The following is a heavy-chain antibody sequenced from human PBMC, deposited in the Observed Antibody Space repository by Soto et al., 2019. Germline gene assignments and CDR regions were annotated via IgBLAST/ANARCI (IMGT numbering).Heavy chain of an antibody. D-gene: IGHD6-13*01. CDR3: VKDESINWYSGHFRH. CDR2: INWNSGSI. CDR1: GFTFDDYA. Sequence: ESGGGLVQPSRSLRLSCAASGFTFDDYAMHWVRQVPGKGLEWVSGINWNSGSIGYGDSVKGRFAISRDNAKNSLHLQMNSLSAEDTAFYYCVKDESINWYSGHFRHWGQGTLVTVSS. J-gene: IGHJ1*01. V-gene: IGHV3-9*01.